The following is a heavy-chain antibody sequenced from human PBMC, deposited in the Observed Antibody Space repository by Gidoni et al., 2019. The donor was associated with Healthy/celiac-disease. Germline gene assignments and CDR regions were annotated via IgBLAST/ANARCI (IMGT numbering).Heavy chain of an antibody. J-gene: IGHJ6*02. CDR1: GYTFTSYG. CDR3: ARVSAAAGTKRDPSYHGMDV. V-gene: IGHV1-18*01. D-gene: IGHD6-13*01. CDR2: INGYNGNT. Sequence: QVQLVQSGAEVKKPGASVKVSCKASGYTFTSYGISWVRQAPGQGLEWMGWINGYNGNTNYAQKLQGRDTMTTDTSTSTAYMELRSLRSDDTAVYYCARVSAAAGTKRDPSYHGMDVWGQGTTVTVSS.